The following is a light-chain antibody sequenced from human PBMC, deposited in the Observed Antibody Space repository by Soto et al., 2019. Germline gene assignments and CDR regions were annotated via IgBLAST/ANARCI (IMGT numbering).Light chain of an antibody. Sequence: QLVLTQPASVSGSPGQSITISCTGTSSNYVSWYQQNPGKAPKLIIYDVSNRPSEISNRFSGSKSGNTASLSISGLQAEDEADYYCSSYTSSSVSFGGGTKVTVL. J-gene: IGLJ2*01. CDR3: SSYTSSSVS. CDR2: DVS. CDR1: SSNY. V-gene: IGLV2-14*01.